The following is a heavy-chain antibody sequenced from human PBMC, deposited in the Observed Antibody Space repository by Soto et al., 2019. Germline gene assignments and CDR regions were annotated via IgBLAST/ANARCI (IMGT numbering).Heavy chain of an antibody. Sequence: PGGSLRLSCAASGFSFGSYGMNWVRQPPGKGLEWVSGISGSGGNTYYAGSVKGRFTISRDNSKNTLYLQMNSLRAEDTAVYFCAKEGASQDIVTRNFDYWGQGTLVTVS. J-gene: IGHJ4*02. CDR3: AKEGASQDIVTRNFDY. CDR1: GFSFGSYG. D-gene: IGHD2-15*01. V-gene: IGHV3-23*01. CDR2: ISGSGGNT.